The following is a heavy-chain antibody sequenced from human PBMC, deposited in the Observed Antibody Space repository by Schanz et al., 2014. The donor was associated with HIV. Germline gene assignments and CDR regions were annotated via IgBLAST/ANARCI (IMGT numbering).Heavy chain of an antibody. Sequence: EVQLVESGGGLVQPGRSLRLSCAGSGFTFGNYAMHWVRQAPGKGLEWVSGISWSSGNIGYADSVKGRFTISRDNAKNSLYLQMNSLRREDTAFYYCAKGVSVAGSSYYFDYWGQGALVSVSS. CDR2: ISWSSGNI. CDR1: GFTFGNYA. V-gene: IGHV3-9*01. D-gene: IGHD6-19*01. J-gene: IGHJ4*02. CDR3: AKGVSVAGSSYYFDY.